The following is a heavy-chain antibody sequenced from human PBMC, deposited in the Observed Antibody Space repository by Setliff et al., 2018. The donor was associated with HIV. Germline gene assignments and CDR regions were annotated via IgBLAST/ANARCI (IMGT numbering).Heavy chain of an antibody. CDR3: ARGRLLWSGSYYYYYMDV. J-gene: IGHJ6*03. CDR2: IEKDGSEK. D-gene: IGHD3-10*01. Sequence: GGSLRLSCAASGFSVSTYWMNWVRQAPGKGLEWVANIEKDGSEKYYVDSVKGRFTISRDNAKNSLYLQMNSLRAEDTAVYYCARGRLLWSGSYYYYYMDVWGKGTTVTVSS. V-gene: IGHV3-7*03. CDR1: GFSVSTYW.